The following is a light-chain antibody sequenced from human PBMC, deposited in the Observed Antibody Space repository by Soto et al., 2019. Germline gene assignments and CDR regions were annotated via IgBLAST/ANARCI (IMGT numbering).Light chain of an antibody. J-gene: IGLJ1*01. CDR2: EGS. Sequence: QSVLTHPASVSGSPGESLTISCTGNSSEVGSYNLVSWYQQHPGKAPKLMIYEGSKRPSGVSNRFSGSKSGNTASLTIFGLQAEDKTEYYCCSYAGSSSYVFGTGTKVTV. V-gene: IGLV2-23*01. CDR1: SSEVGSYNL. CDR3: CSYAGSSSYV.